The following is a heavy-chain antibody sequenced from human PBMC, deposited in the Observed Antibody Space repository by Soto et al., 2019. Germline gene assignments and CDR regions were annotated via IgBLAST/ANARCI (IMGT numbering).Heavy chain of an antibody. Sequence: PGGSLRLSCGASGFTFSSYSMNWVRQAPGKGLEWVSSISSSSSYIYYADSVKGRFTISRDNAKNSLYLQMNSLRAEDTAVYYCAADIVATISPYYYYGMDVWGQGTTVTVSS. CDR2: ISSSSSYI. J-gene: IGHJ6*02. V-gene: IGHV3-21*01. D-gene: IGHD5-12*01. CDR3: AADIVATISPYYYYGMDV. CDR1: GFTFSSYS.